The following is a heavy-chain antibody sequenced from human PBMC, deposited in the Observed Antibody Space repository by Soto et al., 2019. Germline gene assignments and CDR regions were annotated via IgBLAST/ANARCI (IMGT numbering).Heavy chain of an antibody. J-gene: IGHJ6*02. CDR2: ISYDGSNK. CDR1: GFTFSSYG. Sequence: QVQLVESGGGVVQPGRSLRLSCAASGFTFSSYGMHWVRQAPGKGLEWVAVISYDGSNKYYADSVKGRFTISRDNSKNTLYLQMNRLRAEATAVYYCAKEGGYYGAGSYSVGENYYGMDVWGQGTTVTVSS. CDR3: AKEGGYYGAGSYSVGENYYGMDV. V-gene: IGHV3-30*18. D-gene: IGHD3-10*01.